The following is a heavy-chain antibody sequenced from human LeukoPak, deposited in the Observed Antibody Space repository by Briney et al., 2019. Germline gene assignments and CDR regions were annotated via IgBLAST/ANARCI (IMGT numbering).Heavy chain of an antibody. CDR2: VSTYAGYT. CDR1: GYTFTSFG. Sequence: GASVKVSCKTSGYTFTSFGISWIRQAPGQGLEWMGWVSTYAGYTNYAQNCQSRVMMTTDTSTSTAYLELRCLRSEDTAVYYCARGWGPRGYYYMDVWGKGTTVTISS. D-gene: IGHD3-16*01. CDR3: ARGWGPRGYYYMDV. J-gene: IGHJ6*03. V-gene: IGHV1-18*01.